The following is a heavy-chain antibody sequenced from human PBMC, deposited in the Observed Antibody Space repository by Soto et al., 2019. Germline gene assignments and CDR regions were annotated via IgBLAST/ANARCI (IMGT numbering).Heavy chain of an antibody. D-gene: IGHD6-13*01. CDR3: ARYTAAAGTFFYYIWV. CDR2: IYSGGST. V-gene: IGHV3-53*04. J-gene: IGHJ6*03. CDR1: GFTVSSNY. Sequence: GGSLRLSCAASGFTVSSNYMSWVRQAPGKGLEWVSVIYSGGSTYYADSVKGRFTISRHNSKNTLYLQMNSLRAEDTAVYYCARYTAAAGTFFYYIWVWGKGTTVTVSS.